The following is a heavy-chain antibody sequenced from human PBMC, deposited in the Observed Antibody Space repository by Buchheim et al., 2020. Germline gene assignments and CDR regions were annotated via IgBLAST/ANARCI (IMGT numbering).Heavy chain of an antibody. CDR2: ISYDGSNK. CDR1: GFTFSSYG. V-gene: IGHV3-30*18. Sequence: QVQLVESGGGVVQPGRSLRLSCAASGFTFSSYGMHWVRQAPGKGLEWVAVISYDGSNKYYADSVKGRFTISRDNSKNTLYLQMNSLGAEDTAVYYCAKDPRDYGDDYYYYYMDVWGKGTT. CDR3: AKDPRDYGDDYYYYYMDV. D-gene: IGHD4-17*01. J-gene: IGHJ6*03.